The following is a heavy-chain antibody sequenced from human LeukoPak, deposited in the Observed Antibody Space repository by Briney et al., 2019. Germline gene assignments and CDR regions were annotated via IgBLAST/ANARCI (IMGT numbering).Heavy chain of an antibody. Sequence: PGGSLRLSCAASEFTFSSYNMNWVRQAPGKGLEWVSYISSSSSTIYYADSVKGRFTISRDNAKNSLYLQMNSLRAEDTAVYYCAKVAINWNDDYWGQGTLVTVSS. CDR3: AKVAINWNDDY. CDR2: ISSSSSTI. V-gene: IGHV3-48*01. J-gene: IGHJ4*02. CDR1: EFTFSSYN. D-gene: IGHD1-20*01.